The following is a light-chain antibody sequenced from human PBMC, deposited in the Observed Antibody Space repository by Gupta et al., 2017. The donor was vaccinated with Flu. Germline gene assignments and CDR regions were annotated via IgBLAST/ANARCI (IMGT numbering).Light chain of an antibody. V-gene: IGLV1-44*01. CDR1: SSNIGSHS. CDR2: KNN. J-gene: IGLJ2*01. Sequence: QSVLTQPPSASGTPGQRVTISCSGSSSNIGSHSVSWYQQLPGPAPKLLIYKNNQRPSGVPDRFSGSKSGTSASLAISGLQSEDEADYYCAAWDDSLLRVFGGGTKVTVL. CDR3: AAWDDSLLRV.